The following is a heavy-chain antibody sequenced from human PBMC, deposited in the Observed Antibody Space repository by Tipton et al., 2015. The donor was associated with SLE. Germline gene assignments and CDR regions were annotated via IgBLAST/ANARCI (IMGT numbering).Heavy chain of an antibody. Sequence: LRLSCTVSGASISSHYWNWIRQPPGKGLEWIGNIYNNGNTNYNPSLKSRVTISVDTSRNQFFLKLSSVTAADTALYYCARAKRSSTTWVYWFDPWGQGTLATVSS. D-gene: IGHD2-2*01. CDR1: GASISSHY. J-gene: IGHJ5*02. CDR3: ARAKRSSTTWVYWFDP. V-gene: IGHV4-59*11. CDR2: IYNNGNT.